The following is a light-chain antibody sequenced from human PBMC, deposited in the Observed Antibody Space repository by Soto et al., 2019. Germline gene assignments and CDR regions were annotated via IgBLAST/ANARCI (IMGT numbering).Light chain of an antibody. CDR2: DAS. J-gene: IGKJ5*01. CDR1: QSISFY. Sequence: EIVLTQSPATLSLSPGERATLSCRASQSISFYLTWYQHKPGQAPRLLIYDASNRATGIPARFSGSGYGTDFTLTISSLEPEDFAVYYCQQRSNWPTFGQGTRLGL. V-gene: IGKV3-11*01. CDR3: QQRSNWPT.